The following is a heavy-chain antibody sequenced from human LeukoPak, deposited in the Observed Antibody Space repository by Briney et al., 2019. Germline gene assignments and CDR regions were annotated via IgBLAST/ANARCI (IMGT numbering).Heavy chain of an antibody. CDR1: GGSLSNYY. CDR3: ARHSIIQLWLPFDY. CDR2: IYESGST. J-gene: IGHJ4*02. D-gene: IGHD5-18*01. V-gene: IGHV4-59*08. Sequence: SETLSLTCTVSGGSLSNYYWSWIRQPPGKGLEWIGHIYESGSTTYNPSLKSRVTISVDTSKNQFSLKLSSVTAADTAVYYCARHSIIQLWLPFDYWGQGTLVTVSS.